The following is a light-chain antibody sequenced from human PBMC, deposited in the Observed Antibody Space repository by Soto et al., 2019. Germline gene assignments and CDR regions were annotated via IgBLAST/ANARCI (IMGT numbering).Light chain of an antibody. CDR1: TSNIGNNS. Sequence: QSVLTQPPSASGTPGQRVTISCSGSTSNIGNNSVNWYQQLPGTAPKVVIYDNHQRPSGVPDRFSGSKSGTSASLGISGLQPEDEADYYCASWDNSLNGLVFGGGTKLTVL. J-gene: IGLJ3*02. CDR2: DNH. CDR3: ASWDNSLNGLV. V-gene: IGLV1-44*01.